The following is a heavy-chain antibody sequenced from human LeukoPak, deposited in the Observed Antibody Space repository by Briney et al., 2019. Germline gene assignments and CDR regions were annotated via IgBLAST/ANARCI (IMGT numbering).Heavy chain of an antibody. CDR2: IYHSGST. D-gene: IGHD2-15*01. CDR3: ARGRSGYCSGGSCYRGAFDI. V-gene: IGHV4-4*02. J-gene: IGHJ3*02. Sequence: PSGTLSLTCAVSGGSISSSNWWDWVRQPPGRGLEWIGEIYHSGSTNYNPSLKSRVTISVDKSKNQFSLKLSSVTAADTAVYYCARGRSGYCSGGSCYRGAFDIWGQGTMVTVSS. CDR1: GGSISSSNW.